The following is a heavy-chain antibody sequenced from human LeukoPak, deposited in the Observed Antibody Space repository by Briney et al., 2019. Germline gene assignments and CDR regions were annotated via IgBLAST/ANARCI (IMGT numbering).Heavy chain of an antibody. V-gene: IGHV4-39*01. CDR2: MYYSGST. CDR3: ARLRFPPANFFDY. J-gene: IGHJ4*02. D-gene: IGHD6-25*01. CDR1: SGSISSSSYY. Sequence: SETLSLTCTVCSGSISSSSYYWGWIRQPPGKGLEWIGSMYYSGSTYYNPSLKSRVTISIDTSKNQFSLKLSSVTAADTAVYYCARLRFPPANFFDYWGQGTLVTVSS.